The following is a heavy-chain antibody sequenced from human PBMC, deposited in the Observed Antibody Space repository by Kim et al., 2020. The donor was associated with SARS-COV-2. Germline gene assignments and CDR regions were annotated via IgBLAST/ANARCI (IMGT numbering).Heavy chain of an antibody. J-gene: IGHJ5*02. CDR2: IYYSVTT. Sequence: SETLSLTCACTRVTLTCSSYPWGWIRQSPGKGLELLGTIYYSVTTSHNHSLNSRFTLSVDTSQNHFSLQLRSWTAAHTAFYYCSRHVFIGRFLAWFDPW. CDR3: SRHVFIGRFLAWFDP. D-gene: IGHD2-15*01. V-gene: IGHV4-39*01. CDR1: RVTLTCSSYP.